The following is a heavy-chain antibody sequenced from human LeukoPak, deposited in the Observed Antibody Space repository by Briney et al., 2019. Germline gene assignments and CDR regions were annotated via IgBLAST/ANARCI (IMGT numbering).Heavy chain of an antibody. D-gene: IGHD5-18*01. Sequence: SETLSLTCTVSGGSISSYYWSWIRQPPGKGLEWIGSIYHSGSTYYNPSLKSRVTISVDTSKNQFSLKLSSVTAADTAVYYCARDARGYSYGLSDYWGRGTLVTVSS. CDR1: GGSISSYY. V-gene: IGHV4-59*12. CDR3: ARDARGYSYGLSDY. J-gene: IGHJ4*02. CDR2: IYHSGST.